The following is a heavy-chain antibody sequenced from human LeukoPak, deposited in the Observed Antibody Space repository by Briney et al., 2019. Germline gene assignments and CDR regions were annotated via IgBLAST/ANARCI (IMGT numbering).Heavy chain of an antibody. J-gene: IGHJ6*03. CDR2: INHSGST. CDR1: GGSISSYY. Sequence: SETLSLTCTVSGGSISSYYWSWIRHPPGKGLEWIGEINHSGSTNYNPSLKSRVTISVDTSKNQFSLKLSSVTAADTAVYYCARHMNEDYYYYYYMDVWGKGTTVTISS. D-gene: IGHD1-1*01. V-gene: IGHV4-34*01. CDR3: ARHMNEDYYYYYYMDV.